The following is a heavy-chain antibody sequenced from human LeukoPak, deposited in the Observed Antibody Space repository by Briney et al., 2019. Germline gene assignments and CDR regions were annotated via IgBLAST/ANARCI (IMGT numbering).Heavy chain of an antibody. J-gene: IGHJ5*02. CDR3: ARQVVVAATRWFDP. D-gene: IGHD2-15*01. CDR2: IYRGGST. V-gene: IGHV3-66*02. CDR1: GFTVRRNY. Sequence: GGSRRPPGPASGFTVRRNYMSWFGQVPGKGLKGASVIYRGGSTYYADSVKGRFTISRDNSKNTLYLQMNSLRAEDTAVYYCARQVVVAATRWFDPWGQGTLVTVSS.